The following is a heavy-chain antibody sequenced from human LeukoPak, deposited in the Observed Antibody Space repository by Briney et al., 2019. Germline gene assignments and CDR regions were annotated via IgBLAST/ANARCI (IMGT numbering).Heavy chain of an antibody. V-gene: IGHV3-74*01. CDR3: ARALNYDSSGYYSLRYYYMDV. Sequence: GGSLRLSCAASGFTFSSYWMHWVRQAPGEGLVWVSRINSDGSSTSYADSVRGRFTISRDNAKNSLYLQMNSLRAEDTAVYYCARALNYDSSGYYSLRYYYMDVWGKGTTVTISS. D-gene: IGHD3-22*01. J-gene: IGHJ6*03. CDR1: GFTFSSYW. CDR2: INSDGSST.